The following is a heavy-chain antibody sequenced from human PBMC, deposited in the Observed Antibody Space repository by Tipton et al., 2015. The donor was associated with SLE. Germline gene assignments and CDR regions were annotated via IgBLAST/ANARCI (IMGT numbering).Heavy chain of an antibody. V-gene: IGHV3-74*01. CDR2: IDSDGTIT. CDR3: ARRIDPTSSRISDY. Sequence: GSLSLSCAASGFTFNRYWMHWVRQAPGKGLMWVSRIDSDGTITNYADTVKGRFTISRDNAKDTLYLQMNSLRAEDTAVYYCARRIDPTSSRISDYWGQGTLVSVSS. CDR1: GFTFNRYW. D-gene: IGHD2-2*01. J-gene: IGHJ4*02.